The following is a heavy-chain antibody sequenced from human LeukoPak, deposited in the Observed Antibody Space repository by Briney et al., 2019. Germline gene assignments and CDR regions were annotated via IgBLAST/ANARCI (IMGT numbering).Heavy chain of an antibody. CDR1: GFTFSRNW. J-gene: IGHJ4*02. V-gene: IGHV3-74*01. CDR3: AKIDAY. CDR2: INSDGSIT. Sequence: GGSLRLPCAASGFTFSRNWMHWVRQAPGKGLVWVSRINSDGSITNYADSVKGRFTISRDNAKNTLYPQMSSLRAEDTAVYYCAKIDAYWGQGTLVTVSS.